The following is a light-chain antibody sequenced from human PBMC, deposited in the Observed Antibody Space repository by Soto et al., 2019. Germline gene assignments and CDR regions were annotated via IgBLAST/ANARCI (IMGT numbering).Light chain of an antibody. V-gene: IGKV1-33*01. CDR1: QDISNY. J-gene: IGKJ4*01. Sequence: DIQMTQSPSSLSASVGDRVTITCQASQDISNYLNWYQQKSGKAPKLLIYDASNLEIGVPSRFSGSGSGTEFTFTISSLQPEDIATYYCQQYDNLPLTFGGGTKVEIK. CDR2: DAS. CDR3: QQYDNLPLT.